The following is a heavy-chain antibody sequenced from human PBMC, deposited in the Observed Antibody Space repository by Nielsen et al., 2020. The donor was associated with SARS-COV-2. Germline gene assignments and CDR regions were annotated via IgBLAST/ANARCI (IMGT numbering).Heavy chain of an antibody. J-gene: IGHJ3*02. D-gene: IGHD6-13*01. CDR2: ISGSGGST. CDR3: AKCRIAAAGFDAFDI. CDR1: GFTFSSYA. V-gene: IGHV3-23*01. Sequence: GESLKISCAASGFTFSSYAMSWVRQAPGKGLVWVSAISGSGGSTYYADSVKGRFTISRDNSKNTLYLQMNSLRAEDTAVYYCAKCRIAAAGFDAFDIWGQGTMVTVSS.